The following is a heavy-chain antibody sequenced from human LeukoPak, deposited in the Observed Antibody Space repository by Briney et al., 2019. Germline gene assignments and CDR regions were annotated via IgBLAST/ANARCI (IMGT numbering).Heavy chain of an antibody. CDR3: AKGRITMIVVVIPLYFDY. CDR1: GFTFSSYA. CDR2: ISGSGGST. D-gene: IGHD3-22*01. V-gene: IGHV3-23*01. Sequence: GGSLRLSCAASGFTFSSYAMSWVRQAPGKGLEWVSAISGSGGSTYYADSVKGRFTISRDNSKNTLYLQMNSLRAEDTAVYYCAKGRITMIVVVIPLYFDYWGQGTLVTVSS. J-gene: IGHJ4*02.